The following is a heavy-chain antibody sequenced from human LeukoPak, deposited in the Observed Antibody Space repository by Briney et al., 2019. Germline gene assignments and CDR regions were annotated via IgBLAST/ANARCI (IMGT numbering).Heavy chain of an antibody. CDR2: ISGSGGST. CDR3: AKRMRPGIAVAGAYLDY. J-gene: IGHJ4*02. V-gene: IGHV3-23*01. Sequence: GGSLRLSCAASGFTFSSYAMSWVRQAPGKGLEWVSAISGSGGSTYYADSVKGRFTISRDNSKNTLYLQMNSLRAEDTAVYYCAKRMRPGIAVAGAYLDYWGQGTLVTVSS. D-gene: IGHD6-19*01. CDR1: GFTFSSYA.